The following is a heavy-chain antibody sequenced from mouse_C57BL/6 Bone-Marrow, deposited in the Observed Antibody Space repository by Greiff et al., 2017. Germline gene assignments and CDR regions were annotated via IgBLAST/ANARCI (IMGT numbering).Heavy chain of an antibody. CDR1: GYTFTSYW. D-gene: IGHD2-10*02. Sequence: QVQLQQPGAELVKPGASVKVSCKASGYTFTSYWMHWVKQRPGQGLEWIGRFHPSDSDTNYNQKFKGKATLTVDKSSSTAYMQLSRLTSEDSAVYCCAIESYGNPCAYWGQGTLVTVAA. V-gene: IGHV1-74*01. CDR2: FHPSDSDT. J-gene: IGHJ3*01. CDR3: AIESYGNPCAY.